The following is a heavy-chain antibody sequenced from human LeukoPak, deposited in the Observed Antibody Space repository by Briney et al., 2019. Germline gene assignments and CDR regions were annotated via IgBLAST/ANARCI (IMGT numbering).Heavy chain of an antibody. CDR2: IPSSSSSK. Sequence: GGSLRLSCVASGFTFSSYTMNWVRQAPEKGLEWVSSIPSSSSSKYYADSVKGRFTISRDNAKSSLYLQLNSLRAEDTAVYYCARAGRLPHPQYYFDSWGLGTLVTVSS. CDR3: ARAGRLPHPQYYFDS. CDR1: GFTFSSYT. D-gene: IGHD6-25*01. J-gene: IGHJ4*02. V-gene: IGHV3-21*01.